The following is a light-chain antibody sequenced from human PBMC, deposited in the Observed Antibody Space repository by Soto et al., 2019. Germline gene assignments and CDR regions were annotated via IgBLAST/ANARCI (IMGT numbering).Light chain of an antibody. CDR2: DVS. V-gene: IGLV2-11*01. J-gene: IGLJ3*02. CDR3: GSYAGSYTLV. CDR1: SSDVGAYNY. Sequence: QSALTQPRSVSGSPGQSVTISCTGTSSDVGAYNYVSWYQQHPGKVPKLMIYDVSRRPSGVPDRFSGSKSGNTASLTISGLQADDEADYYCGSYAGSYTLVFGGGTKLTFL.